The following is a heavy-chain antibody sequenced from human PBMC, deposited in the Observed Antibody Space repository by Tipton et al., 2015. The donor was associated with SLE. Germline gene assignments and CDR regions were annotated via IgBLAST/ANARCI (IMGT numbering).Heavy chain of an antibody. CDR1: VGSLSIGYYY. V-gene: IGHV4-61*02. CDR2: VYASGST. D-gene: IGHD6-19*01. Sequence: TLSLTCTGSVGSLSIGYYYWSWIRQTAGKGLEWIGRVYASGSTHYNPSLNSRVTISVDTSKNQFSLKVSSVTAADTAVYYCASSGYSTGPGAFDFWGQGTLVIVSS. J-gene: IGHJ3*01. CDR3: ASSGYSTGPGAFDF.